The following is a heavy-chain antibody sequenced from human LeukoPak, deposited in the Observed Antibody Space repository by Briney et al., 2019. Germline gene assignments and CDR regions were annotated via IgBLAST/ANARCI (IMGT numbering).Heavy chain of an antibody. V-gene: IGHV5-51*01. CDR3: ARLDGDPTYYYYGMDV. D-gene: IGHD4-17*01. J-gene: IGHJ6*02. CDR1: GYSFTTYW. Sequence: GESLKISCKGSGYSFTTYWIGWLRQMPGKGLEWMGIIYPGDSDTRYSPSFQGQVTISADKSISTAYLQWSSLKASDTAMYYCARLDGDPTYYYYGMDVWGQGTTVTVSS. CDR2: IYPGDSDT.